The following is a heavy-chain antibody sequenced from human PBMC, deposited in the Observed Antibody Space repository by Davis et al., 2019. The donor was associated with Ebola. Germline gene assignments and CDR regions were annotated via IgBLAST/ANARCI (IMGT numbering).Heavy chain of an antibody. CDR1: GFPFSSYA. J-gene: IGHJ3*02. CDR3: TRDQTLMIMFGGGAFDI. Sequence: GGSLRLSCAASGFPFSSYAMHWVRQAPGKGLEWVAVISYDGSNEYYADSVKSRFTISSDNSKNTLAVQMNSLRAEDTAMYYFTRDQTLMIMFGGGAFDIWGQGTMVTVSS. CDR2: ISYDGSNE. D-gene: IGHD3-16*01. V-gene: IGHV3-30-3*01.